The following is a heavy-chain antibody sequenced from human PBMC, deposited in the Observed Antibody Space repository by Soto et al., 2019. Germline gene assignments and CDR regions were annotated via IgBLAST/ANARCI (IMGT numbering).Heavy chain of an antibody. CDR1: GFTFSSYA. J-gene: IGHJ6*02. Sequence: EVQLLESGGGLVQPVGSLRLSCAASGFTFSSYAMSWVRQAPGKGLEWVSAISGSGGSTYYADSVKGRFTISRDNSKNTLYLQMNSLRAEDTAVYYCAKGLGSGSYYVDYGMDVWGQGTTVTVSS. V-gene: IGHV3-23*01. D-gene: IGHD1-26*01. CDR2: ISGSGGST. CDR3: AKGLGSGSYYVDYGMDV.